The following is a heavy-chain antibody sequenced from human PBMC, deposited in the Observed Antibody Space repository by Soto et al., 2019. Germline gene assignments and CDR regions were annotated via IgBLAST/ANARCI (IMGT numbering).Heavy chain of an antibody. Sequence: PGGSLRLSCAASGFTFSSYGMNWVRQAPGKGLEWVAVISYDGSNKYYADSVKGRFTISRDNSKNTLYLQMNSLRAEDTAVYYSFFLSSGSPYWGQGTLGTVSS. D-gene: IGHD3-22*01. J-gene: IGHJ4*02. CDR2: ISYDGSNK. V-gene: IGHV3-30*19. CDR1: GFTFSSYG. CDR3: FFLSSGSPY.